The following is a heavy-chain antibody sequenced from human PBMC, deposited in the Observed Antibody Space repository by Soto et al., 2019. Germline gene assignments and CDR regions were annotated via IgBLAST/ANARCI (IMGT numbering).Heavy chain of an antibody. CDR2: IWFDGSDK. CDR3: ARLYCSSPSCYSVDAFEI. CDR1: GFTFSNYG. Sequence: PGGSLRVSCAASGFTFSNYGMHWVRQAPGKGLEWVALIWFDGSDKYHADSVKGRFTMSRDNSKNTVYLQMNSLRAEETAMYYCARLYCSSPSCYSVDAFEIRGQGTMVTVSS. D-gene: IGHD2-2*01. J-gene: IGHJ3*02. V-gene: IGHV3-33*01.